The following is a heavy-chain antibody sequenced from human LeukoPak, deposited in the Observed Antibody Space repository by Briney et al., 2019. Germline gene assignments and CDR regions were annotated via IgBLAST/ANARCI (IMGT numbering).Heavy chain of an antibody. V-gene: IGHV1-8*01. D-gene: IGHD6-13*01. Sequence: GASVKVSCKASGYTFTSYDINWVRQATGQGLEWMGWMNPNSGDTGYAQKFQGRVTMTRNTSISTAYMELSSLRSEDTAVYYCARGVQQLPNRYFDYWGQGTLVTVSS. CDR3: ARGVQQLPNRYFDY. CDR2: MNPNSGDT. CDR1: GYTFTSYD. J-gene: IGHJ4*02.